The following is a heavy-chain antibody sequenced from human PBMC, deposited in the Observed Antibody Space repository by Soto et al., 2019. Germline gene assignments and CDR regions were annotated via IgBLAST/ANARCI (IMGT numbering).Heavy chain of an antibody. Sequence: SETLSLTCTVSGGSVSGGSYYWSWIRQPPGKGLEWIGYIYYSGRTYYNPSFKSRVTISIDTSKNQFSLKLSSVTATDTAVYYCARQRTTVVTQAYFDHWGQGALVTVSS. CDR3: ARQRTTVVTQAYFDH. V-gene: IGHV4-39*01. D-gene: IGHD2-21*02. CDR1: GGSVSGGSYY. CDR2: IYYSGRT. J-gene: IGHJ4*02.